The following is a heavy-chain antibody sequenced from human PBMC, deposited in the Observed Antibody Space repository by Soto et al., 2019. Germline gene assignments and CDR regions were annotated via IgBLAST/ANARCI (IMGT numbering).Heavy chain of an antibody. V-gene: IGHV3-74*01. CDR2: INSDGSVS. Sequence: EVKLVESGGGLVQPGGSLRLSCAASGFTFSNYWMYWVRQAPGKGLVWVSRINSDGSVSSYADSVKGRLTISRDNVKNTLYLQMNSLRVEDTAVYYCARGDCVGGTCYSLAGSFYYYTDVWGKGTTVTVFS. D-gene: IGHD2-15*01. J-gene: IGHJ6*03. CDR3: ARGDCVGGTCYSLAGSFYYYTDV. CDR1: GFTFSNYW.